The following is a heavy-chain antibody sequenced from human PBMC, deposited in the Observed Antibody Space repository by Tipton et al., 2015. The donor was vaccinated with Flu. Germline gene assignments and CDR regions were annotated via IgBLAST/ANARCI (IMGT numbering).Heavy chain of an antibody. V-gene: IGHV4-59*01. Sequence: TLSLTCTVSGGSISSYYWSWIRQPPGKGLEWIGYIYYSGSTNYNPSLKSRVTISVDTSKNQFSLKLSSVTAADTAVYYCARDMDGDYSRYFDLWGRGTLVTVSS. CDR3: ARDMDGDYSRYFDL. CDR2: IYYSGST. D-gene: IGHD4-17*01. CDR1: GGSISSYY. J-gene: IGHJ2*01.